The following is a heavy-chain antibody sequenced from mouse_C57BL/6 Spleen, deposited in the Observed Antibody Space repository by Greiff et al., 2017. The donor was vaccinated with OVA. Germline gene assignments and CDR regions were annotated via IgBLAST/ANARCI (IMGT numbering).Heavy chain of an antibody. V-gene: IGHV3-6*01. D-gene: IGHD4-1*01. CDR1: GYSITSGYY. Sequence: EVKLMESGPGLVKPSQSLSLTCSVTGYSITSGYYWNWIRQFPGNKLEWMGYISYDGSNNYNPSLKNRISITRDTSKNQFFLKLNSVTTEDTATYYCARAWEGWGQGTLVTVSA. CDR2: ISYDGSN. CDR3: ARAWEG. J-gene: IGHJ3*01.